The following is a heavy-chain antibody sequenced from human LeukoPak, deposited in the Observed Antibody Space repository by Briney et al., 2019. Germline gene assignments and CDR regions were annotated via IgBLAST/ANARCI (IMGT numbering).Heavy chain of an antibody. J-gene: IGHJ4*02. CDR1: GGSISSNNYY. Sequence: PSETLSLTCTVSGGSISSNNYYWSWIRQPPGKGLEWIGYIYYSGSTNYNSALKSRVTISEDTSKNQFSLKLSSVTAADTAVYYCARLEGDTAMVRYYFDYWGQGTLVTVSS. CDR2: IYYSGST. CDR3: ARLEGDTAMVRYYFDY. V-gene: IGHV4-61*01. D-gene: IGHD5-18*01.